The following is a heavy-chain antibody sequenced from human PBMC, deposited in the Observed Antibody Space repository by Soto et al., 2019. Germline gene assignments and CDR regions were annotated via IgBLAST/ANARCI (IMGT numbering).Heavy chain of an antibody. CDR2: IKQDRSEQ. CDR3: ARHVWSSQRRLYYYYGMNV. J-gene: IGHJ6*02. V-gene: IGHV3-7*01. D-gene: IGHD2-8*02. Sequence: GGSLRLSCAGSGFTFSSYWMTWVRQPPGKXLECVANIKQDRSEQYYGAYLKGRFTISRDNAKNSSFLQMNSLTADDTAVYYCARHVWSSQRRLYYYYGMNVCGHGTTVIFSS. CDR1: GFTFSSYW.